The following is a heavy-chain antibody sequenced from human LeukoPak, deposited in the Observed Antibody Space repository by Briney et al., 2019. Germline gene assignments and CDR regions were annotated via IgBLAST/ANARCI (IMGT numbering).Heavy chain of an antibody. CDR2: IYPGDSDT. CDR1: GYSFTSYW. J-gene: IGHJ3*02. Sequence: GESLKISCKGSGYSFTSYWIGWVRQMPGKGLEWMGIIYPGDSDTRYSPSFQGQVTISADKSISTAYLQWSSLKASDTAMYYCARTPCYDFWSGYYLFVGDAFDIWGQGTMVTVSS. V-gene: IGHV5-51*01. D-gene: IGHD3-3*01. CDR3: ARTPCYDFWSGYYLFVGDAFDI.